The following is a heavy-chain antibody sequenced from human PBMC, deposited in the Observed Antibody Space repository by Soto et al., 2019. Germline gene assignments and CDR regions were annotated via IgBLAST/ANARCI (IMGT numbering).Heavy chain of an antibody. Sequence: ASVKVSCKSSGYTFTYYHGHLVRQAPGQGLEWMGWINPNSGGTNYAQKFQGRVTMTRDTSISTAYMELSRLRSDDTAVYYCANEMVRTTEYYYYYYGMDVWGQGTTVTVSS. V-gene: IGHV1-2*02. D-gene: IGHD4-17*01. CDR1: GYTFTYYH. CDR2: INPNSGGT. CDR3: ANEMVRTTEYYYYYYGMDV. J-gene: IGHJ6*02.